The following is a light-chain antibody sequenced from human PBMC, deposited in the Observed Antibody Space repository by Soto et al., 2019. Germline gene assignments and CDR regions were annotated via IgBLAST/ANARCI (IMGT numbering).Light chain of an antibody. Sequence: QSVLTQPASVSRSPGQSITISCTGTSSDVGGYNYVSWYQQHPGKAPKLMIYDVSNRPSGVSNRFSGSKSGNTASLTISGLQAEDEADYYCSSYTSSIFYVFETGTKVTVL. CDR1: SSDVGGYNY. V-gene: IGLV2-14*01. J-gene: IGLJ1*01. CDR3: SSYTSSIFYV. CDR2: DVS.